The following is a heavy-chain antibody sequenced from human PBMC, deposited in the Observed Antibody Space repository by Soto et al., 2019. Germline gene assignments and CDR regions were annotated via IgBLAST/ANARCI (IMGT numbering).Heavy chain of an antibody. Sequence: GASVKVSCKASGGTFSSYAISWVRQAPGQGLEWMGGIIPIFGTANYAQKFQGRVTITADESTSTAYMELSSLRSEDTAVYYCARSADYYDSSGYYDYFDYWGQGTLVTVSS. V-gene: IGHV1-69*13. CDR1: GGTFSSYA. CDR2: IIPIFGTA. CDR3: ARSADYYDSSGYYDYFDY. J-gene: IGHJ4*02. D-gene: IGHD3-22*01.